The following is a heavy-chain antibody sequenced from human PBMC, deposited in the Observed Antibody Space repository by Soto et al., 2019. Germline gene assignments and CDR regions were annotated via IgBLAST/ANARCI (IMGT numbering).Heavy chain of an antibody. J-gene: IGHJ2*01. CDR2: IYYSGST. CDR1: GGSISSGGYY. CDR3: ARHSDYGDYWYFDL. D-gene: IGHD4-17*01. V-gene: IGHV4-31*03. Sequence: QVQLQESGPGLVKPSQTLSLTCTVSGGSISSGGYYWSWIRQHPGKGLEWIGYIYYSGSTYYNPSLKSRVTISVDTSKNQYSLKLSSVTAADTAVYYCARHSDYGDYWYFDLWGRGTLVTVSS.